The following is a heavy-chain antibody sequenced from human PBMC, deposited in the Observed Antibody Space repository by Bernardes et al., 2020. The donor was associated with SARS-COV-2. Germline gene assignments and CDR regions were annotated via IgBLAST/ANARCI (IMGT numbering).Heavy chain of an antibody. D-gene: IGHD3-16*01. J-gene: IGHJ1*01. Sequence: SETLSLTCAVYDGSFSGYFWSWIRQPPAKGLEWIGEINHTGSTNYNSSLKSRVTISVDTSKNQFSLKLSSVTAADTAVYYCASAGLRYVLPRRQFFQHLGQGTLVTVSP. CDR2: INHTGST. V-gene: IGHV4-34*01. CDR3: ASAGLRYVLPRRQFFQH. CDR1: DGSFSGYF.